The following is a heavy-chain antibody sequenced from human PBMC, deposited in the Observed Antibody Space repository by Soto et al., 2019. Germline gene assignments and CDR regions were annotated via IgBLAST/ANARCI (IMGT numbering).Heavy chain of an antibody. J-gene: IGHJ4*02. CDR1: GFTFSDYV. Sequence: EVQLLESGGGLVQPGGSLRLSCVASGFTFSDYVMNWVRQAPGKGLEWVSSIAESDGRTFYADSVKGRFTISRDNSKNTLFLQMNSLRAEDTAVYYCVRTSSYWGQGTRVIVSS. CDR2: IAESDGRT. V-gene: IGHV3-23*01. CDR3: VRTSSY. D-gene: IGHD2-2*01.